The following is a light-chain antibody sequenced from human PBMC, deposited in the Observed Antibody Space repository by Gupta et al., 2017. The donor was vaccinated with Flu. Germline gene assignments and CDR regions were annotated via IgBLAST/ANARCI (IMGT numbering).Light chain of an antibody. CDR2: EDN. CDR1: SGSIVSNY. Sequence: NFMLTQPHSVSESPGKTVTISCTRSSGSIVSNYVQWYQQRPGSAPTTVIYEDNQRPSGVPDRFSGSIDSSSNSASLTISGLKTEDEAYYYCQSYDSYNWVFGGGTRLTVL. CDR3: QSYDSYNWV. J-gene: IGLJ3*02. V-gene: IGLV6-57*03.